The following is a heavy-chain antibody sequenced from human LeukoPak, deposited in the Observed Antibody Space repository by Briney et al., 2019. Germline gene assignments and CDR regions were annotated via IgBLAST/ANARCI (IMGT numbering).Heavy chain of an antibody. CDR2: ISAYNGNT. Sequence: ASVKVSCKASGYTFTSYGISWVRQAPGQGLEWMGWISAYNGNTNYAQKLQGRVTMTTDTSTSTAYMELRSLRSDDTAVYYCARGYSSNCNYYYYMDVWGKGTTVTVSS. CDR3: ARGYSSNCNYYYYMDV. D-gene: IGHD6-13*01. CDR1: GYTFTSYG. V-gene: IGHV1-18*01. J-gene: IGHJ6*03.